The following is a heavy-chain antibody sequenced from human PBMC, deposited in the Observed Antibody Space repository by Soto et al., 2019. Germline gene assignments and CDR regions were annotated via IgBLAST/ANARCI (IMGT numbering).Heavy chain of an antibody. D-gene: IGHD2-2*01. CDR3: AKGGVPAAIDYYYYGMDV. CDR1: GFTFSSYA. V-gene: IGHV3-23*01. Sequence: EVQLLESGGGLVQPGGSLRLSCAASGFTFSSYAMSWVRQAPGKGLEWVSAISGSGGSTYYADSVKGGFTISRDNSKNTLYLQMNSLRAEDTAVYYCAKGGVPAAIDYYYYGMDVWGQGTTVTVSS. CDR2: ISGSGGST. J-gene: IGHJ6*02.